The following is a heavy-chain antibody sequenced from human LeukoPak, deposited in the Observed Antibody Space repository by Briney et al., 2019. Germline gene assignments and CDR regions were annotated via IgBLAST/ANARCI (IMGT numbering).Heavy chain of an antibody. CDR3: ASHRSSGRKAYDEY. CDR1: GYTFTGYY. D-gene: IGHD1-26*01. Sequence: ASVKVSCKASGYTFTGYYMHWVRQAPGQGLEWMGWINPNSGGTNYAQKFQGRVTMTRATSISTAYMELSRLRSDDTAVYYCASHRSSGRKAYDEYWGQGTLVTVSS. J-gene: IGHJ4*02. V-gene: IGHV1-2*02. CDR2: INPNSGGT.